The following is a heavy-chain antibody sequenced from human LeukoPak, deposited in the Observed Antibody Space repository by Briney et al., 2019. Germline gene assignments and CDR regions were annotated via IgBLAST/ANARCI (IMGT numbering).Heavy chain of an antibody. V-gene: IGHV5-51*01. CDR2: IYPGDSDT. J-gene: IGHJ4*02. CDR1: GYSFTSYC. CDR3: ARPLEMALEN. Sequence: GGSLKISCRGSGYSFTSYCIGWGRQMPGKSLEWMGIIYPGDSDTRYSPSLQGQVTISADKSISTAYLQWSSLKASDTAMYYCARPLEMALENWGQGTLVTVSS. D-gene: IGHD5-24*01.